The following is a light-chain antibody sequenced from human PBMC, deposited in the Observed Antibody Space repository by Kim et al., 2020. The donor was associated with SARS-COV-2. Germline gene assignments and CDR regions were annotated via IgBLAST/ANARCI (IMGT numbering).Light chain of an antibody. V-gene: IGKV4-1*01. J-gene: IGKJ2*01. CDR2: WAS. CDR1: QSVLYTSNNRNN. Sequence: DIVMTQSPDSLAVSLGERATINCKSSQSVLYTSNNRNNLVWYQLKPGQPPRLLIYWASTRASGVPDRFSGSGSGTDFTLTISSLQAEDVAVYYCQQHYSTTFTFGQGTKLEIK. CDR3: QQHYSTTFT.